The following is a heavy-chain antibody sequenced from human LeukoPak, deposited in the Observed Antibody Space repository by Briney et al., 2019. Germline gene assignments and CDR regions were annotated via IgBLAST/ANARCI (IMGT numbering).Heavy chain of an antibody. V-gene: IGHV4-28*01. CDR2: IYYSGST. Sequence: SDTLSLTCAVSGYSISSSNWWGWIRRPPGKGLEWIGYIYYSGSTYYNPSLKSRVTISVDTSKNQFSLKLSSVTAADTAVYYCARQEVTPYFDYWGQGTLVTVSS. D-gene: IGHD5-18*01. CDR3: ARQEVTPYFDY. CDR1: GYSISSSNW. J-gene: IGHJ4*02.